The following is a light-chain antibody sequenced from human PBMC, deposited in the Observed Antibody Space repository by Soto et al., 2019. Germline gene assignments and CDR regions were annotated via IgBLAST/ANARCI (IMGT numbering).Light chain of an antibody. CDR1: QSVSSSY. V-gene: IGKV3-20*01. CDR2: GAS. CDR3: QQYGSSPVT. Sequence: IVLTQSPGTLSLSTGERATFSCRASQSVSSSYLAWYQRKPGQAPRLLIYGASSRATGIPDRFSGSGSGTDFTLSISRLEPEDFAVYYCQQYGSSPVTFGQGTRWIS. J-gene: IGKJ1*01.